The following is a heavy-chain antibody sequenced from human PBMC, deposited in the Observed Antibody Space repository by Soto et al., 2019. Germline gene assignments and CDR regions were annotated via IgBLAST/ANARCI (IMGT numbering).Heavy chain of an antibody. V-gene: IGHV4-34*01. D-gene: IGHD1-7*01. J-gene: IGHJ5*02. CDR2: INHSGST. CDR3: ARGVLGLELKNWFDP. CDR1: GGSFSGYY. Sequence: SETLSLTCAVYGGSFSGYYWSWIRQPPGKGLEWIGEINHSGSTNYNPSLKSRVTISVDTSKNQFSLKLSSVTAADTAVYYCARGVLGLELKNWFDPWGQGTLVTVSS.